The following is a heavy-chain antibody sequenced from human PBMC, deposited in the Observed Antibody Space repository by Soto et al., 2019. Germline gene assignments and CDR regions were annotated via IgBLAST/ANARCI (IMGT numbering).Heavy chain of an antibody. V-gene: IGHV1-18*01. CDR1: GYAFTTNG. Sequence: QVHLVQSGAEVKKPGASVKVSCQASGYAFTTNGITWVRQAPGQGLEWMGWISAHNGNTNYAQKLQGRVTVTRDTPTSTAYMELRSLRSDDTAVYYCVRGRYGDYWGQGALVTVSS. CDR3: VRGRYGDY. D-gene: IGHD1-1*01. J-gene: IGHJ4*02. CDR2: ISAHNGNT.